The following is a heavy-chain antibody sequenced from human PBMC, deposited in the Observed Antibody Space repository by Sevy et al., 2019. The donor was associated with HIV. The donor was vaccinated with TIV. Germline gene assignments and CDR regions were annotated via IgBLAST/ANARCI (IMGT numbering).Heavy chain of an antibody. Sequence: GSLRLSCAASGFTLSDYYMSWIRQAPGKGLEWVSYISSGTTTYYADSVKGRFTISRDNAKNSLYLQMNSLRAEDMAVYYCARDANLAVAGRGWFDPWGQGNLVTVSS. V-gene: IGHV3-11*01. D-gene: IGHD6-13*01. J-gene: IGHJ5*02. CDR3: ARDANLAVAGRGWFDP. CDR2: ISSGTTT. CDR1: GFTLSDYY.